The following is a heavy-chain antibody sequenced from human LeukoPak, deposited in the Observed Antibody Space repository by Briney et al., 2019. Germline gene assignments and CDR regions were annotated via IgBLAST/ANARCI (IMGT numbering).Heavy chain of an antibody. CDR3: AKDGDILTGYYGPVDY. V-gene: IGHV3-30*04. D-gene: IGHD3-9*01. CDR2: ISYDGSNK. J-gene: IGHJ4*02. CDR1: GFAFSSYA. Sequence: GRSLRLSCAASGFAFSSYAMHWVRQAPGKGLEWVAVISYDGSNKYYADSVKGRFTISRDNSKNTLYLQMNSLRAEDTAVYYCAKDGDILTGYYGPVDYWGQGTLVTVSS.